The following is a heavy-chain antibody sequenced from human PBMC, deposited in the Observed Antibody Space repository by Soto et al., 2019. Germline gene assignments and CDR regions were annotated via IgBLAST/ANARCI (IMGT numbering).Heavy chain of an antibody. CDR1: GYTFTSYG. CDR2: LSAYNGNT. V-gene: IGHV1-18*01. Sequence: QVQLVQSGAEVKKPGASVKVSCKASGYTFTSYGISWVRQAPGQGLEWMGWLSAYNGNTNYEQKLKGRVTMTTDTSTSTAYMELRSLRSDDTAVYYCARAPHGRFLEWSDAFDIWGQGTMVTVSS. J-gene: IGHJ3*02. CDR3: ARAPHGRFLEWSDAFDI. D-gene: IGHD3-3*01.